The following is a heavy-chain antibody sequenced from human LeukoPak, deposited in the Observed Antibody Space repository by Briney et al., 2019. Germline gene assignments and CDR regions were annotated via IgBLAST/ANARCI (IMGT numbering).Heavy chain of an antibody. V-gene: IGHV3-23*01. CDR1: GFTFSNYV. Sequence: GGPLRLSCAASGFTFSNYVMAWVRQAPGKGLEWVSSISGSGDHTYYADSVKGRSTISRDNSKNMLYLQMSSLRAEDTAVYYCAKGKGSGSLDWFDPWGQGTLVTVSS. D-gene: IGHD3-10*01. J-gene: IGHJ5*02. CDR2: ISGSGDHT. CDR3: AKGKGSGSLDWFDP.